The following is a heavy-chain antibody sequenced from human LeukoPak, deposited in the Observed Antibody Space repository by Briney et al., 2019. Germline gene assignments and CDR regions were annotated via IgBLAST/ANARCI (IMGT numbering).Heavy chain of an antibody. Sequence: ASVKVSCKASGYTFTSYYMHWVRQAPGQGLEWMGWISAYNGNTNYAQKLQGRVTMTTDTSTSTAYMELRSLRSDDTAVYYCASAHYYDSSGYPFDYWGQGTLVTVSS. V-gene: IGHV1-18*04. D-gene: IGHD3-22*01. CDR1: GYTFTSYY. CDR3: ASAHYYDSSGYPFDY. J-gene: IGHJ4*02. CDR2: ISAYNGNT.